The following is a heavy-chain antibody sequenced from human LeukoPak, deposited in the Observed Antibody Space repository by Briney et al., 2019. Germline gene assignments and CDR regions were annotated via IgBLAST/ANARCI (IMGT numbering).Heavy chain of an antibody. Sequence: ASVKVSCKASGYTFTSYAMHWVRQAPGQRLEWMGWINAGNGNTKYSQKFQGRVTITRDASASTAYMELSSLRSEDTAVYYCARDTAYYYDSSGCPNWFDPWGQGTLVTVSS. D-gene: IGHD3-22*01. J-gene: IGHJ5*02. CDR2: INAGNGNT. V-gene: IGHV1-3*01. CDR1: GYTFTSYA. CDR3: ARDTAYYYDSSGCPNWFDP.